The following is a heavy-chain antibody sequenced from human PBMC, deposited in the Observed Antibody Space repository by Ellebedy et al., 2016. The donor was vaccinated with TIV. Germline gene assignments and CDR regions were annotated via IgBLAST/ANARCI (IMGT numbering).Heavy chain of an antibody. J-gene: IGHJ4*02. Sequence: MPGGSLRLSCTVSGGSISSNYWDWIRQPPGKGLEWNGYIYNSVITNYNPSPKSRVTMSVDTSKRQLPLKLRSVTAADTAVYYCARRYSGSSYHYFDYWGQGTLVIVSS. CDR3: ARRYSGSSYHYFDY. CDR2: IYNSVIT. D-gene: IGHD1-26*01. V-gene: IGHV4-59*08. CDR1: GGSISSNY.